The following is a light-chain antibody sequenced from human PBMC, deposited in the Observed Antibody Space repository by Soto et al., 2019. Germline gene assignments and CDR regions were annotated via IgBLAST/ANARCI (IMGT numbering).Light chain of an antibody. CDR2: PAS. CDR3: QQVNDYPIT. V-gene: IGKV1-9*01. CDR1: QDIKSY. Sequence: DIQLTQSPSFLSTSVGDRVTIACRASQDIKSYLAWYQQKPGKAPKLLIYPASTLQSGVPSRFSGSGSGTEFTLIISSLQPEDFATYHCQQVNDYPITFGQGTRLEIK. J-gene: IGKJ5*01.